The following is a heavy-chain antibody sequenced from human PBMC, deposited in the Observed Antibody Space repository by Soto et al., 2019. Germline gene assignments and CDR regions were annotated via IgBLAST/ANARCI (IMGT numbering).Heavy chain of an antibody. D-gene: IGHD3-10*01. J-gene: IGHJ6*02. V-gene: IGHV3-23*01. CDR1: GFTFSSYA. CDR3: AKAPPYGSGSYFYYYGMDV. CDR2: ISGSGGST. Sequence: PGGSLRLSCAASGFTFSSYAMSWVRQAPGKGLEWVSAISGSGGSTYYADSVKGRFTISRDNSKNTLYLQMNSLRAEDTAVYYCAKAPPYGSGSYFYYYGMDVWGQGTTVTVSS.